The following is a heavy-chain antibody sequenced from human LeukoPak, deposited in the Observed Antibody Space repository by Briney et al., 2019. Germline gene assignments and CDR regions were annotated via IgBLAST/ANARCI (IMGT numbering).Heavy chain of an antibody. V-gene: IGHV3-21*01. Sequence: GGSLRPSCAASGFTFSSYSMNWVRQAPGKGLEWVSSISSSSSYIYYADSVKGRFTISRDNAKNSLYLQMNSLRAEDTAVYYCARRMITFGGVIVEADYWGQGTLVTVSS. D-gene: IGHD3-16*02. CDR3: ARRMITFGGVIVEADY. CDR2: ISSSSSYI. J-gene: IGHJ4*02. CDR1: GFTFSSYS.